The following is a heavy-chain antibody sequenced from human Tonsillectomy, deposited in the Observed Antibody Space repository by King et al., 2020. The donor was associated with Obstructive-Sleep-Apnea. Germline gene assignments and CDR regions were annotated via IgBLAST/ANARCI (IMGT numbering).Heavy chain of an antibody. Sequence: QLVQSGGGLVQPGGSLRLSCAVSGLSFSDQYMDWVRQAPGKGLEWVGRSRNKGNSYTTEYAASVKGRFTISRDDSSNSLYLQMNSLKTEDSAVYNCGIGTYSGGSQYWGQGTLVTVSS. CDR2: SRNKGNSYTT. D-gene: IGHD2-15*01. V-gene: IGHV3-72*01. CDR3: GIGTYSGGSQY. J-gene: IGHJ1*01. CDR1: GLSFSDQY.